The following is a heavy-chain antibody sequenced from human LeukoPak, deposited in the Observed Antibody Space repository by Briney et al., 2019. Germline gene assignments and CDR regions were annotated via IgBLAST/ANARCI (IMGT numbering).Heavy chain of an antibody. CDR1: GFTFSTHW. V-gene: IGHV3-7*03. CDR3: AGERLTVETAGSIDY. CDR2: IKQDGSEK. Sequence: PGGSLRLSCAASGFTFSTHWMTWVRQSPGKGLEWVANIKQDGSEKYYVDSVKGRFTISRDNAKNSLYLQMNSLRGEDTAVYYCAGERLTVETAGSIDYWGQGTLVTVSS. J-gene: IGHJ4*02. D-gene: IGHD3-10*01.